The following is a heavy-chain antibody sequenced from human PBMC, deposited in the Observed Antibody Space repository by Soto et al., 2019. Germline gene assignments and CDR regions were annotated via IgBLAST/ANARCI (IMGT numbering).Heavy chain of an antibody. V-gene: IGHV3-23*01. CDR2: ISGSGGST. Sequence: PGGSLRLSCAASGFTFSSYAMSWVRQAPGKGLEWVSAISGSGGSTYYADSVKGRFTISRDNSKNTLYLQMNSLRAEDTAVYYCAKPPHCSGWYEGISPYSTDVWRQGTSVTVSS. CDR1: GFTFSSYA. D-gene: IGHD6-19*01. CDR3: AKPPHCSGWYEGISPYSTDV. J-gene: IGHJ6*01.